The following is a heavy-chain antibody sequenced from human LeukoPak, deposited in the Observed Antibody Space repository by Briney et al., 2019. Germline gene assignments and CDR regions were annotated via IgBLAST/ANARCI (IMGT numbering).Heavy chain of an antibody. CDR3: ARSGWQTRDFDY. V-gene: IGHV1-69*06. CDR2: IIPIFGTA. Sequence: SVKVSCKASGGTFSSYAISWVRQAPGQGLEWMGGIIPIFGTANYAQKFRGRVTITADKSTRTAYMELSSLRSEDTAVYYCARSGWQTRDFDYWGQGTLVTVSS. J-gene: IGHJ4*02. CDR1: GGTFSSYA. D-gene: IGHD6-19*01.